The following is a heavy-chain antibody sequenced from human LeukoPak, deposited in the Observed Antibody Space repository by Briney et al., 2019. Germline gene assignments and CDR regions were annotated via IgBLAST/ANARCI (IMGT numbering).Heavy chain of an antibody. V-gene: IGHV1-46*01. J-gene: IGHJ4*02. Sequence: ASVKVSCKASGYTFTSYYMHWVRQAPGQGLEWMGIINPSGGSTSYAQKFQGRVTMTRDMSTSTVYMELSSLRSEDTAVYYCARGQSYSSGWWLEKTYYFDYWGQGTLVTVSS. D-gene: IGHD6-19*01. CDR3: ARGQSYSSGWWLEKTYYFDY. CDR1: GYTFTSYY. CDR2: INPSGGST.